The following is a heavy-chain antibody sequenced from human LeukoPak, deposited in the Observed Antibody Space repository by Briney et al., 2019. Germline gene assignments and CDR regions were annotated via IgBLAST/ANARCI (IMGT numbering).Heavy chain of an antibody. CDR2: ISDTGVST. D-gene: IGHD3-10*01. CDR1: GFTFSSYS. CDR3: AKDWRAHYYGSLLAY. V-gene: IGHV3-23*01. J-gene: IGHJ4*02. Sequence: PGGSLRLSCAASGFTFSSYSMNWVRQAPGKGLEWVSSISDTGVSTYYADSVKGRFTISRDNSKNTLYLQMNSLRVEDTAIYYCAKDWRAHYYGSLLAYWGQGTLVTVSS.